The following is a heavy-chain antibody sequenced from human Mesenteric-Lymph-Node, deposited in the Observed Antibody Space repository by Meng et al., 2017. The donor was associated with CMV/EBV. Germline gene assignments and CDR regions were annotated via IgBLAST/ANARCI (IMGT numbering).Heavy chain of an antibody. Sequence: GGSLRLSCAASGFTFSHYAMYWVRQAPGKGLEWVAGISHDGSNKYYADSVKGRFTISRDNSKKTLYVQMNRLRVEETAVYYCARGGLASSSGGLLFYGMDVWGQGTTVTVSS. CDR3: ARGGLASSSGGLLFYGMDV. D-gene: IGHD6-6*01. J-gene: IGHJ6*02. CDR1: GFTFSHYA. CDR2: ISHDGSNK. V-gene: IGHV3-30*04.